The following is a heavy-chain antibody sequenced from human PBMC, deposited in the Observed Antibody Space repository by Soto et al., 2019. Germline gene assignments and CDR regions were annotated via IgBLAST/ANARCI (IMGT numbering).Heavy chain of an antibody. Sequence: GGSLRLSCAASGFTVSSNYMSWVRQAPGKGLEWVSVIYSGGSTYYAASVKGRFTISRDNSKNTLYLQMNSLRAEDTAVYYCARDKWEPYYYYGMDVWGQGTTVTVSS. CDR2: IYSGGST. J-gene: IGHJ6*02. CDR3: ARDKWEPYYYYGMDV. CDR1: GFTVSSNY. V-gene: IGHV3-53*01. D-gene: IGHD1-26*01.